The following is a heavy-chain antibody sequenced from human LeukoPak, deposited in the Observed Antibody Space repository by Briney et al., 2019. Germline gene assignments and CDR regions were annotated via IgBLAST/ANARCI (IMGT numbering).Heavy chain of an antibody. V-gene: IGHV1-69*04. CDR3: ARDMVPAAIDVVRFDP. D-gene: IGHD2-2*02. J-gene: IGHJ5*02. CDR1: GGTFSSYT. Sequence: ASVKVSCKASGGTFSSYTISWVRQAPGQGLEWMGRIIPILGIANYTQKFQGRDTITADKSTSTAYMELSSLRSEDTAVYYCARDMVPAAIDVVRFDPWGQGTLVTVSS. CDR2: IIPILGIA.